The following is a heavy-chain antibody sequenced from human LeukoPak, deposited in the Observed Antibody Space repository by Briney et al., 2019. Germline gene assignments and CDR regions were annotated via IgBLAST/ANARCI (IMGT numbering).Heavy chain of an antibody. Sequence: SVKVSCKASGFTFTSSAMQWVRQARGQRLEWIGWIVVGSGNTNYAQKFQERVTITRDMSTSTAYMELCSLRSEDTAVYYCAADVLGTGYHFDYWGQGTLVTVSS. V-gene: IGHV1-58*02. CDR1: GFTFTSSA. D-gene: IGHD3/OR15-3a*01. CDR2: IVVGSGNT. J-gene: IGHJ4*02. CDR3: AADVLGTGYHFDY.